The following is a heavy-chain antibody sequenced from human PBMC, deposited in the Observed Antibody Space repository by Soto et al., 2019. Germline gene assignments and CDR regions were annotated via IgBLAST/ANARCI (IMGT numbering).Heavy chain of an antibody. CDR1: GFTFSSYE. D-gene: IGHD3-10*01. J-gene: IGHJ4*02. CDR2: ISSSGSTI. CDR3: AGDNMVRSRDY. Sequence: LRLSCAASGFTFSSYEMNWVRQAPGKGLEWVSYISSSGSTIYYADSVKGRFTISRDNAKNSLYLQMNSLRAEDTAVYYCAGDNMVRSRDYWGQGTLVTVSS. V-gene: IGHV3-48*03.